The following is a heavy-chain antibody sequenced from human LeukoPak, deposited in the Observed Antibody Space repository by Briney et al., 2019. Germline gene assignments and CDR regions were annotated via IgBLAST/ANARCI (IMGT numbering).Heavy chain of an antibody. CDR3: AGAIVGAATAFDI. J-gene: IGHJ3*02. CDR2: IYPGDSET. Sequence: GESLKISCKGSGYSFTSYWIGWVRQMPGKGLEWMGIIYPGDSETRYSPSFQGQVTISADKSISTAYLQWSSLKASDTAMYYCAGAIVGAATAFDIWGQGTMVTDSS. D-gene: IGHD1-26*01. CDR1: GYSFTSYW. V-gene: IGHV5-51*01.